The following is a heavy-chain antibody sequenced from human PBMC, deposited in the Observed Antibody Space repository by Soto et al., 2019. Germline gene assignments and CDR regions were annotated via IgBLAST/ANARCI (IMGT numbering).Heavy chain of an antibody. CDR3: AKVGSSSWYGWFDP. J-gene: IGHJ5*02. V-gene: IGHV3-9*01. D-gene: IGHD6-13*01. Sequence: EVQLVESGGGLVQPGRSLRLSCAASGFTFDDYAMHWVRQAPGKGLEWVSGISWNSGSIGYADSVKGRFTISRDNAKNSLYLQMNRLRAEDTALYYCAKVGSSSWYGWFDPWGQGTLVTVSS. CDR2: ISWNSGSI. CDR1: GFTFDDYA.